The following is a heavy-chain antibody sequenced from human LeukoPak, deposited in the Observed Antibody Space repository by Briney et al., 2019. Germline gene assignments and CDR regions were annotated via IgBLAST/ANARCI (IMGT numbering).Heavy chain of an antibody. CDR3: ARHSAHSSTNDAFDI. CDR2: IYDSEST. Sequence: SETLSLTCTVSGYSISSGYYWSWIRQPPGKGLEWIGYIYDSESTNYNPSLKSRVTISVDTSKNQFSLKLSSVTAADTAVYYCARHSAHSSTNDAFDIWGQGTMVTVSS. D-gene: IGHD6-13*01. CDR1: GYSISSGYY. J-gene: IGHJ3*02. V-gene: IGHV4-61*01.